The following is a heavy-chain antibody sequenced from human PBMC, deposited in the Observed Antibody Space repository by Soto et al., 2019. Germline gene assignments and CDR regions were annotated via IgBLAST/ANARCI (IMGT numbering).Heavy chain of an antibody. D-gene: IGHD3-22*01. V-gene: IGHV4-39*01. Sequence: QLQLQESGPGLVRPSKTLSLTCTVSGGSISSSSYYWGWVRHPPGKGLEWIGNIYYGGSTYYNPSLASRVTISVDTSKNQFSLTLSSVTAADTAVFYCARLANSGHFYYFDTWGQGTLVTVSS. CDR1: GGSISSSSYY. CDR3: ARLANSGHFYYFDT. CDR2: IYYGGST. J-gene: IGHJ4*02.